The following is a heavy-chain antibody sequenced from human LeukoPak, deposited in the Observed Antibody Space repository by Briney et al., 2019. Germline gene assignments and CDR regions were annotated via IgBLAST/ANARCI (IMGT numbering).Heavy chain of an antibody. J-gene: IGHJ4*02. Sequence: PSETLSLTCAVYGGSFSGYYWSWIRQPPGKGLEWIGEINHSGSTNYNPSLKSRVTISVDTSKNQFSLKLSSVTAADTAVYYCARRGGTETYYYDSSGYPSYYFDYWGQGTLVTVSS. CDR2: INHSGST. CDR1: GGSFSGYY. CDR3: ARRGGTETYYYDSSGYPSYYFDY. V-gene: IGHV4-34*01. D-gene: IGHD3-22*01.